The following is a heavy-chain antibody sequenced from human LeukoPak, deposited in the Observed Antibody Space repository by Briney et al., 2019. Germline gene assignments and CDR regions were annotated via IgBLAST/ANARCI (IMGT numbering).Heavy chain of an antibody. J-gene: IGHJ4*02. CDR2: ISGSGGST. D-gene: IGHD6-25*01. CDR3: AKVTTAASQYYFDY. V-gene: IGHV3-23*01. CDR1: GFTFSSYA. Sequence: PGGSLRLSCAASGFTFSSYAMSWVRQAPGKGLEWVSAISGSGGSTYYADSVKGRFTISRDNSKNTLYLRMNSLRAEDTAVYYCAKVTTAASQYYFDYWGQGTLVTVSS.